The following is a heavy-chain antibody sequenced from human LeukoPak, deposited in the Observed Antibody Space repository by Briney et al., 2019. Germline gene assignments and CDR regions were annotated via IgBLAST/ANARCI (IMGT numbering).Heavy chain of an antibody. Sequence: PSETLSLTCTVSGGSISSYYWSWIRQPPGKGLEWIGYIYYSGSTNYNPSLKSRVTISVDTSKNQFSLKLSSVTAADTAVYYCARDQGGAREVHFQHWGQGTLVTVSS. CDR2: IYYSGST. CDR1: GGSISSYY. V-gene: IGHV4-59*12. CDR3: ARDQGGAREVHFQH. D-gene: IGHD3-16*01. J-gene: IGHJ1*01.